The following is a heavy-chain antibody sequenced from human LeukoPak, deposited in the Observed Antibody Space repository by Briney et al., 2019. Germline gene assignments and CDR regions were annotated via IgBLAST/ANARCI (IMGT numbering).Heavy chain of an antibody. V-gene: IGHV1-18*04. D-gene: IGHD3-3*01. CDR1: GYTFTSYY. CDR2: ISAYNGNT. J-gene: IGHJ4*02. Sequence: GASVKVSCKASGYTFTSYYMHWVRQAPGQGLEWMGWISAYNGNTNYAQKLQGRVTMTTDTSTSTAYMELRSLRSDDTAVYYCAREGNYDFWSGYPELDYWGQGTLVTVSS. CDR3: AREGNYDFWSGYPELDY.